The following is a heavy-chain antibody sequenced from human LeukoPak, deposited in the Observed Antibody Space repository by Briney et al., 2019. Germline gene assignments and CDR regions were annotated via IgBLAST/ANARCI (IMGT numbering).Heavy chain of an antibody. CDR1: GFTVSSNY. CDR3: ARGGSYLSAFDI. V-gene: IGHV3-53*01. CDR2: IYSGGST. J-gene: IGHJ3*02. Sequence: PGGSLRLSCAASGFTVSSNYMSWVRQAPGKGLEWISIIYSGGSTFYADSVKGRFTISRDNSKNTLYLQMNSLRAEDTAVYYCARGGSYLSAFDIWGQGTMVTVSS. D-gene: IGHD1-26*01.